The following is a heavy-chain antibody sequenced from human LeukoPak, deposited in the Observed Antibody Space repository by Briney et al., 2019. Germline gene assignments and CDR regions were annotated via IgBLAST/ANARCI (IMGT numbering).Heavy chain of an antibody. CDR2: ISWNSGSI. D-gene: IGHD5-18*01. CDR1: GFTFDDYA. J-gene: IGHJ4*02. CDR3: AKDRRGYSYGPSDY. V-gene: IGHV3-9*01. Sequence: GRSLRLSCAASGFTFDDYAMHWVRQAPGKGLEWVSGISWNSGSIGYADSVKGRFTISRDNAKNSLYLQMNSLRADDTALYYCAKDRRGYSYGPSDYWGQGTLVTVSS.